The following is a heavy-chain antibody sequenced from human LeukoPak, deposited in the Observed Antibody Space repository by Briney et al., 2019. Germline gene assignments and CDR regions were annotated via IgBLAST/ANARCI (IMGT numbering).Heavy chain of an antibody. V-gene: IGHV3-74*01. CDR1: GFTFSSYW. CDR2: INSDGSST. J-gene: IGHJ3*02. CDR3: ARDSDFVPTSDAFVI. Sequence: GGSLRLSCAASGFTFSSYWMHWVRQAPGKGLVWVSRINSDGSSTRYADSVKGRFTISRDNAKNTLYLQMNSLRAEDTAVYYCARDSDFVPTSDAFVIWGQGTMVTVSS. D-gene: IGHD2-8*01.